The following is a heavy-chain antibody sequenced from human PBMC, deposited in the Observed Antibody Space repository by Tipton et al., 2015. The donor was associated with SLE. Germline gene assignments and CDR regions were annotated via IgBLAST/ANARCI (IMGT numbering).Heavy chain of an antibody. D-gene: IGHD3-10*01. CDR2: IYYSGST. Sequence: TLSLTCTVSGGPISSYYWSWIRQPPGKGLEWIGYIYYSGSTNYNPSLKSRVTISVDTSKNQFSLKLSSVTAADTAAYYCARDLDGGLLGYWFDPWGQGTLVTVSS. CDR1: GGPISSYY. V-gene: IGHV4-59*01. J-gene: IGHJ5*02. CDR3: ARDLDGGLLGYWFDP.